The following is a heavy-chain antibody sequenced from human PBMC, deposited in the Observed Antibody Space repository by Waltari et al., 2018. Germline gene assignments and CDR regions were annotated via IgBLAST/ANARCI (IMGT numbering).Heavy chain of an antibody. D-gene: IGHD3-10*01. Sequence: QLQLQESGPGLVKPSATLSLTCTVSGGSISSSSYYWGWIRQPPGKGLEWIGSIYYSGSTYYNPSLKSRVTISVDTSKNQFSLKLSSVTAADTAVYYCARRSLWFGELFDYWGQGTLVTVSS. V-gene: IGHV4-39*07. CDR2: IYYSGST. CDR1: GGSISSSSYY. CDR3: ARRSLWFGELFDY. J-gene: IGHJ4*02.